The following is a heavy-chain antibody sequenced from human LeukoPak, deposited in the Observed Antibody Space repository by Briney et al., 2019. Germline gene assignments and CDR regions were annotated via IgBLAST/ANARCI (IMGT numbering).Heavy chain of an antibody. Sequence: GGSLRLSCTASGFTFGDYAMSWFRQAPGKGLEWVGFIRGKAYGGTTEYGASVKGRFTISRDDSKSIAYLQMNSLKTEDTAVYYCTRDCSSTSCFGHFDYWGQGTLVTVSS. CDR3: TRDCSSTSCFGHFDY. CDR1: GFTFGDYA. D-gene: IGHD2-2*01. J-gene: IGHJ4*02. CDR2: IRGKAYGGTT. V-gene: IGHV3-49*03.